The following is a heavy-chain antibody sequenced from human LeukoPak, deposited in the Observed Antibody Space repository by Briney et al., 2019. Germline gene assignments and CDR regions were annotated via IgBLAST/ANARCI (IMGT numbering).Heavy chain of an antibody. CDR1: GFEFSSHW. CDR2: VNQAGSDK. J-gene: IGHJ4*02. Sequence: GGSLRLSCAASGFEFSSHWMSWVRQAPGKGLEWVANVNQAGSDKYYMDSVKGRSTISRGNAENSLYLQMNSLRAEDTAVYYCARGVFATGWYPDNFDYWGQGILVTVSS. CDR3: ARGVFATGWYPDNFDY. V-gene: IGHV3-7*01. D-gene: IGHD6-19*01.